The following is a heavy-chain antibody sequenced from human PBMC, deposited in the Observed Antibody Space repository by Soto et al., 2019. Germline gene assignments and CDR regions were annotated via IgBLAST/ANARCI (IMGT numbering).Heavy chain of an antibody. CDR3: AMVDVYVTPTPQDV. Sequence: QVQLVQSGAEVKNPGASVKVSCKASGYTFTRYGIGWARQAPGQGLEWMGWINTYNGNPHYAQNVQDRVTLTTDTTTSTAYTELRSLRSNYTAIYYCAMVDVYVTPTPQDVGGQGNTVIVAS. CDR2: INTYNGNP. V-gene: IGHV1-18*01. CDR1: GYTFTRYG. D-gene: IGHD3-16*01. J-gene: IGHJ6*02.